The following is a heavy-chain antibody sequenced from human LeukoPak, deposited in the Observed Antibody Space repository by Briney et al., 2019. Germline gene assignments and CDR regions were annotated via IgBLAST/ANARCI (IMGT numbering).Heavy chain of an antibody. CDR3: ARETGDPTIAARSDY. J-gene: IGHJ4*02. CDR2: ISSSSSYI. CDR1: GFTFSSYS. V-gene: IGHV3-21*01. D-gene: IGHD6-6*01. Sequence: PGGSLRLSCAASGFTFSSYSMNWVRQAPGKGLEWVSSISSSSSYIYYADSVKCRFTISRDNAKNSLYLQMNSLRAEDTAVYYCARETGDPTIAARSDYWGQGTLVTVSS.